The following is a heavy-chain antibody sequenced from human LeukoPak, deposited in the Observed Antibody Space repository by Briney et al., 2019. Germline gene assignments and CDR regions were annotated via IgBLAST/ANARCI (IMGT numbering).Heavy chain of an antibody. J-gene: IGHJ4*02. V-gene: IGHV1-18*01. Sequence: ASVKVSCKASGGTFSSYAISWVRQAPGQGLEWMGWINPNSGGTNYAQKFQGRVTMTTDTSTSTAYMELRSLRSDDTTVYYCARGRFSSSDYWGQGTLVTVSS. CDR3: ARGRFSSSDY. CDR1: GGTFSSYA. CDR2: INPNSGGT. D-gene: IGHD5-18*01.